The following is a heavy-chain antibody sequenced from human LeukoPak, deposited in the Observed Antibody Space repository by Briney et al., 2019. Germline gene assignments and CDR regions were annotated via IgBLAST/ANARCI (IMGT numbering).Heavy chain of an antibody. Sequence: PGGSLRLSCAASGFTSSSYDMAWVRQAPGKGLEWVSSISAGGGTTRYADSVKGRFTISRDNSKNTLYLQMNSLRAEDTAVYYCATLPFWSGYPPYYFDYWGQGTLVTVSS. CDR3: ATLPFWSGYPPYYFDY. CDR2: ISAGGGTT. CDR1: GFTSSSYD. J-gene: IGHJ4*02. V-gene: IGHV3-23*01. D-gene: IGHD3-3*01.